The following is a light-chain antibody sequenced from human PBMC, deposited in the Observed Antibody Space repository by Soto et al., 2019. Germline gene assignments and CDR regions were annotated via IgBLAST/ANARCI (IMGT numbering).Light chain of an antibody. CDR3: QYYNSYSEA. CDR2: KAS. V-gene: IGKV1-5*03. J-gene: IGKJ1*01. Sequence: DIQMTQSPSTLSGSVGDRVTITCRASQTISSWLAWYQQKPGKAPKLLIYKASTLKSGVPSRFSGSGSGTEFTLTISSLQPDDFATYYCQYYNSYSEAFGQGTKVEIK. CDR1: QTISSW.